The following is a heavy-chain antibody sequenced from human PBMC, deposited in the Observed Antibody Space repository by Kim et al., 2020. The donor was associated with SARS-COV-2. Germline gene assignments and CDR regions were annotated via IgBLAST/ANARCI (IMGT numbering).Heavy chain of an antibody. J-gene: IGHJ4*02. V-gene: IGHV3-74*01. CDR3: ARVGAVAGTFDY. D-gene: IGHD6-19*01. CDR1: GFTFSSYW. Sequence: GGSLRLSCAASGFTFSSYWMHWVRQAPGKGLVWVSRINSDGSSTSYADSVKGRFTISRDNAKNTLYLQMNSLRAEDTAVYYCARVGAVAGTFDYWGQGTLVTASS. CDR2: INSDGSST.